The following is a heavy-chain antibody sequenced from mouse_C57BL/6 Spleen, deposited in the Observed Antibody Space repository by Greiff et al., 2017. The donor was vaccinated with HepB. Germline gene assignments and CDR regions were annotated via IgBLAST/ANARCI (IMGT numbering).Heavy chain of an antibody. D-gene: IGHD1-1*01. J-gene: IGHJ3*01. V-gene: IGHV1-26*01. CDR1: GYTFTDYY. CDR2: INPNNGGT. Sequence: VQLQQSGPELVKPGTSVKISCKASGYTFTDYYMNWVKQSHGKSLEWIGDINPNNGGTSYNQKFKGKATLTVDKSSSTAYMELRSLTSEDSAVYYCARSPPTVGKAWFAYWGQGTLVTVSA. CDR3: ARSPPTVGKAWFAY.